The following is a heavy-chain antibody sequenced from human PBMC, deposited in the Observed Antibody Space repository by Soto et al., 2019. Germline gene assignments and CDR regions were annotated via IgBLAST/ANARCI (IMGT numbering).Heavy chain of an antibody. CDR1: GGSISSRSHH. D-gene: IGHD1-26*01. V-gene: IGHV4-39*01. Sequence: TETLSLTCTVSGGSISSRSHHWGWIRQAPGRGLEWVGTISDSGNTYSNSSLRGRVTISVDPAKNQFSLRLTSVTAADTAVYYCARRDYIGSYHFDYWGQGALVTVSS. CDR3: ARRDYIGSYHFDY. CDR2: ISDSGNT. J-gene: IGHJ4*02.